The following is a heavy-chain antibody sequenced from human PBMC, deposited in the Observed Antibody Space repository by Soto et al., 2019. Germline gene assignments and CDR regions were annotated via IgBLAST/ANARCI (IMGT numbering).Heavy chain of an antibody. CDR3: VTLQFSRWFY. CDR2: ISGSGGST. D-gene: IGHD4-4*01. V-gene: IGHV3-23*01. J-gene: IGHJ4*02. CDR1: GFTFSSYA. Sequence: GGSLRLSCAASGFTFSSYAMSWVRQAPGKGLEWVSGISGSGGSTYYADSVKGRFTISRDDSKNSLYLQMNSLKTEDTAMYYCVTLQFSRWFYWGLGTLVTVSS.